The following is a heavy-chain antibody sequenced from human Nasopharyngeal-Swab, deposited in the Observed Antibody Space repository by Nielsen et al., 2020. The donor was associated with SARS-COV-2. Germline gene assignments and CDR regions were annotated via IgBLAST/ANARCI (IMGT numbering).Heavy chain of an antibody. Sequence: WIRQPPGKGLEWIGSIYYSGSTYYNPSLKSRVTISVDTSKNQFSLKLSSVTAADTAVYYSARLDVSAAGRDYWGQGTLVTVSS. J-gene: IGHJ4*02. CDR3: ARLDVSAAGRDY. V-gene: IGHV4-39*01. D-gene: IGHD6-13*01. CDR2: IYYSGST.